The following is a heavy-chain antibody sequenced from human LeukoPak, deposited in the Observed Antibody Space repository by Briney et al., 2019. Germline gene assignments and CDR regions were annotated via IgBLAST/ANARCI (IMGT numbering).Heavy chain of an antibody. Sequence: GGSLRLSCAASRFTFRNYAMHWVRQAPGKGLEWVAVISSDGTNKDYADSVKGRFTISRDNSKNTLYLQMNSLRAEDTALYYCAKGRYYNILTGYYVRRGLDYWGQGTLVTVSS. V-gene: IGHV3-30*04. CDR3: AKGRYYNILTGYYVRRGLDY. CDR2: ISSDGTNK. J-gene: IGHJ4*02. CDR1: RFTFRNYA. D-gene: IGHD3-9*01.